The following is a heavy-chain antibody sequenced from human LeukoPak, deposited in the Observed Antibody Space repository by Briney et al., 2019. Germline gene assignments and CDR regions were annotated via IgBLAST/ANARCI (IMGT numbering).Heavy chain of an antibody. J-gene: IGHJ5*02. D-gene: IGHD2-2*01. CDR3: ARHDCSSTSCNNWFDP. Sequence: GASVKVSCKASGYTFTSYAMNWVRQAPGQGLEWMGWINTNTGNPTYAQGFTGRFVFSLDTSVSTAYLQISSLKAEDTAVYYCARHDCSSTSCNNWFDPWGQGTLVTVSS. CDR1: GYTFTSYA. V-gene: IGHV7-4-1*02. CDR2: INTNTGNP.